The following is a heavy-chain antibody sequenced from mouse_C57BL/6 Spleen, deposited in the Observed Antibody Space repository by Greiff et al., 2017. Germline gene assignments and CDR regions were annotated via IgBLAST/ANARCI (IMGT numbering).Heavy chain of an antibody. CDR1: GYAFSSSW. J-gene: IGHJ4*01. CDR3: ARGLGRGGYYAMDY. Sequence: QVQLQQSGPELVKPGASVKISCKASGYAFSSSWMNWVKQRPGKGLEWIGRIYPGDGDTNYNGKFKGKATLTADKSSSTAYMQLSSLTSEDSAVYFCARGLGRGGYYAMDYWGQGTSVTVSS. D-gene: IGHD4-1*01. CDR2: IYPGDGDT. V-gene: IGHV1-82*01.